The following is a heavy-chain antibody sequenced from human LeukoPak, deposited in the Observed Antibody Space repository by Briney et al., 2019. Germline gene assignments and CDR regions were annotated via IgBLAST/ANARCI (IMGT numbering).Heavy chain of an antibody. CDR3: ASQPYHESSGYYFY. Sequence: PSETLSLTCTVSGGSISSTTYNWGWIRQPPGKGLEWIGSIYNSGSTFYNPSLKSRATISIDTSKNQFSLRLSSVTAADTAIYYCASQPYHESSGYYFYWGQGTLVTVSS. CDR2: IYNSGST. J-gene: IGHJ4*02. CDR1: GGSISSTTYN. V-gene: IGHV4-39*01. D-gene: IGHD3-22*01.